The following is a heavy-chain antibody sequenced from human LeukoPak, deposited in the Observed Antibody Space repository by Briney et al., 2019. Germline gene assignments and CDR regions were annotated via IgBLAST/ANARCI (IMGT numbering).Heavy chain of an antibody. V-gene: IGHV4-59*01. CDR2: FYYSGNT. D-gene: IGHD4-11*01. Sequence: SETLSLTCTVSGGSISSYYWSWIRQPPGKGLEWIGYFYYSGNTNYNPSLKSRVTISEDTSKNQFSLRLSSVTAADTAVYYCARARTLYSNYDYWGQGILVTVSS. CDR3: ARARTLYSNYDY. J-gene: IGHJ4*02. CDR1: GGSISSYY.